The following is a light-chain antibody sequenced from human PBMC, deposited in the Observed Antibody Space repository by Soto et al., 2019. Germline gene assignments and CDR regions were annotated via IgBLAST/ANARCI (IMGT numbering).Light chain of an antibody. CDR3: SSYTSSSTLYV. J-gene: IGLJ1*01. V-gene: IGLV2-14*01. CDR1: SSDVGGYNY. Sequence: QSVLTQPASVSGSPGQSITISFTGTSSDVGGYNYVSWYQQHPGKAPKLIIYDVSNRPSGVFYRFSGSKSGNTASLTISGLQAEDEADYYCSSYTSSSTLYVFGTGTKLTVL. CDR2: DVS.